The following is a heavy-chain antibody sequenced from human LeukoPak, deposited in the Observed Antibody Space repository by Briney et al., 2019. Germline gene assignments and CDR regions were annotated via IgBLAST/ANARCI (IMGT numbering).Heavy chain of an antibody. CDR2: ISWNSGSI. CDR1: GFTFDDYA. D-gene: IGHD3-10*01. Sequence: GGSLRLSCAASGFTFDDYAMHWVRQAPGKGLEWVSGISWNSGSIGYADSVKGRFTISRDNAMNSLYLQMNSLRAEDTALYYCAKSRYGSGSYYMTDWGKGTTVTISS. J-gene: IGHJ6*04. V-gene: IGHV3-9*01. CDR3: AKSRYGSGSYYMTD.